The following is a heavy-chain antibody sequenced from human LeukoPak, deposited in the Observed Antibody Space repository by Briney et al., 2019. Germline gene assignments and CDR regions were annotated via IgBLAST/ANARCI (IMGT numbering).Heavy chain of an antibody. CDR1: GGTFSSYA. CDR3: ARVRLDFQLYDAFDI. V-gene: IGHV1-69*13. J-gene: IGHJ3*02. CDR2: IIPIFGTA. Sequence: GASVKVSCKASGGTFSSYAISWVRQAPGQGLEWMGGIIPIFGTANYAQKFQGRVTITADESTSTAYMELSSLRSEDTAVYYCARVRLDFQLYDAFDIWGQGTMVTVSS. D-gene: IGHD3/OR15-3a*01.